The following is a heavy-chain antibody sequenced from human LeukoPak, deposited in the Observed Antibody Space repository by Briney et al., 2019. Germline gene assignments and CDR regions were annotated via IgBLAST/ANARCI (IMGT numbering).Heavy chain of an antibody. V-gene: IGHV3-48*03. Sequence: PGGSLRLSCAASGFXFSSYEINWVRQAPGKGLEWVSYISSSGTTIYYADSVKGRFTISRDNAKSSLYLQMNRLRAEDTAVYYCARNMGYYYDSSGYYLDAFDIWGQGTMVTVSS. J-gene: IGHJ3*02. CDR2: ISSSGTTI. D-gene: IGHD3-22*01. CDR1: GFXFSSYE. CDR3: ARNMGYYYDSSGYYLDAFDI.